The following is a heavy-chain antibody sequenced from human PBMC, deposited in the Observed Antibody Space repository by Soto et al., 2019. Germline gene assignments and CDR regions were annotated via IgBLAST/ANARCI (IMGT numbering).Heavy chain of an antibody. J-gene: IGHJ3*02. V-gene: IGHV1-18*01. Sequence: QVQMVQSGAEVKKPGASVKVSCKASGYTFTTYGISWVRQAPGQGLEWMGWITAYNGNTNYAQKVQGRVTMTTDTSTSTAYMELRSLRYDDTAVYYCARDVCDDSSSYNDAFDMWGQGTMVTVSS. D-gene: IGHD3-22*01. CDR2: ITAYNGNT. CDR3: ARDVCDDSSSYNDAFDM. CDR1: GYTFTTYG.